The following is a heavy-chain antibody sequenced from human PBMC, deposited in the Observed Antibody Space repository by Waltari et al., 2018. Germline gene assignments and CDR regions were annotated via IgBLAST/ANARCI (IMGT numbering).Heavy chain of an antibody. Sequence: QVQLVQSGAEVKKPGSSVKVSCKASGGTFSSYAISWVRQAPGQGLEWMGGIIPIFGTANYAQKFQGRVTITADESTSTAYLELSSLRSEDTAVYYCARDWYSSSSWRRQHENWFDPWGQGTLVTVSS. V-gene: IGHV1-69*01. D-gene: IGHD6-6*01. CDR3: ARDWYSSSSWRRQHENWFDP. J-gene: IGHJ5*02. CDR1: GGTFSSYA. CDR2: IIPIFGTA.